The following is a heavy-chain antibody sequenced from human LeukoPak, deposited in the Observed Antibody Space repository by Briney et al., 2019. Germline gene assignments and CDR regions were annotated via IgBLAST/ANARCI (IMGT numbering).Heavy chain of an antibody. CDR2: IYYSGST. CDR1: GGSISSYY. Sequence: SEPLSLTCTVSGGSISSYYWSWIRQPPGKGLEWIGYIYYSGSTNYNPSLKSRVTISVDTSKNQFSLKLSSVTAADTAVYYCARVGEDYAAYFDYWGQGTLVTVSS. V-gene: IGHV4-59*01. J-gene: IGHJ4*02. D-gene: IGHD4-17*01. CDR3: ARVGEDYAAYFDY.